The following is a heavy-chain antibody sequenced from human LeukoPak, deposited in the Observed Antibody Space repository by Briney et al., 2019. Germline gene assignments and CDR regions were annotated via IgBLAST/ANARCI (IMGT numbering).Heavy chain of an antibody. D-gene: IGHD1-26*01. V-gene: IGHV5-51*01. CDR3: ARPAYSGSYHNYYYYMDV. Sequence: GESLKISCKGSGYSFTSYWIGWVRQMPGKGLEWMGIIYPGDSDTRYSPPFQGQVTISADKSISTAYLQWSSLKASDTAMYYCARPAYSGSYHNYYYYMDVWGKGTTVTVSS. CDR1: GYSFTSYW. CDR2: IYPGDSDT. J-gene: IGHJ6*03.